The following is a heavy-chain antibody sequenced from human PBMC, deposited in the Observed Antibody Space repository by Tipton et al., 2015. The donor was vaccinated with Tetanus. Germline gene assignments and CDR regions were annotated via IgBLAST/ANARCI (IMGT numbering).Heavy chain of an antibody. V-gene: IGHV4-39*01. CDR1: GGSISRSPYY. CDR2: ILYSGST. J-gene: IGHJ4*02. D-gene: IGHD2/OR15-2a*01. Sequence: TLSLTCTVSGGSISRSPYYWGWIRQSPGKGLEWIGSILYSGSTYYTPSLKSRVTVSVHTSTNQFSLNLNSVTAADTGVYYCARHSRGSIFYWGRGTLATVSS. CDR3: ARHSRGSIFY.